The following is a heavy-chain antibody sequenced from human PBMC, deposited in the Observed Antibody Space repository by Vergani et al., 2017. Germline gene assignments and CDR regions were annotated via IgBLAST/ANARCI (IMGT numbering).Heavy chain of an antibody. D-gene: IGHD6-13*01. CDR1: GGSISSGSYY. CDR3: ARDPLYSTTWPFLLLDMDV. CDR2: FYTGGGT. V-gene: IGHV4-61*02. Sequence: QVQLQESGPGLVRPSQTLSLTCTVSGGSISSGSYYWSWFRQPAGQGLEWIGRFYTGGGTSYNPPLKSRVTISVDTSKNQFSLQLSAVTAADTAVYYCARDPLYSTTWPFLLLDMDVWGQGTTVTVSS. J-gene: IGHJ6*02.